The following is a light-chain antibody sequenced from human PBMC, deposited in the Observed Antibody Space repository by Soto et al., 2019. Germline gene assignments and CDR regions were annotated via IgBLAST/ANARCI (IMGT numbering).Light chain of an antibody. CDR1: HDISIY. Sequence: DIQMTQSPSSLSASVGDRVTITCQASHDISIYLNWYQQKPGKAPKLLIYAASRLQSGVPSRFSGGGSGTDFTLTISSLQPEDFATYYCLQYDSYPRTFGQGTKVDIK. J-gene: IGKJ1*01. CDR2: AAS. V-gene: IGKV1-16*01. CDR3: LQYDSYPRT.